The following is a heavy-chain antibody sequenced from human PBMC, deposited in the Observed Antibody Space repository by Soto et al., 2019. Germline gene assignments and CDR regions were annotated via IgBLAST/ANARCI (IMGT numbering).Heavy chain of an antibody. CDR2: IYYSGST. CDR1: GGSISSSSYY. V-gene: IGHV4-39*01. J-gene: IGHJ4*02. D-gene: IGHD6-19*01. CDR3: ARRQWLDSYDY. Sequence: QLQLQESGPGLVKPSETLSLTCTVSGGSISSSSYYWGWIRQPPGKGLEWIGSIYYSGSTYYNPSLKSRVTISVDTSKNQFSLKLSSVTAADTAVYYCARRQWLDSYDYWGQGTLVTVSS.